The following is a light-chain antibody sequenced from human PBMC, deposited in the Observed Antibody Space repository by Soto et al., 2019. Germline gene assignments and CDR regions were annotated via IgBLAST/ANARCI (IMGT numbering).Light chain of an antibody. CDR1: SSDVGAYNY. CDR2: DVS. J-gene: IGLJ1*01. V-gene: IGLV2-14*03. Sequence: QSALTQPASVSGSPGQSITISCTGTSSDVGAYNYVSWYQQHPGKAPKLMISDVSNRPSGVSNRFSGSKSGNTASLTISGLQPEDEAYYYCSSYTSTSSLRSVFGTGTNVTVL. CDR3: SSYTSTSSLRSV.